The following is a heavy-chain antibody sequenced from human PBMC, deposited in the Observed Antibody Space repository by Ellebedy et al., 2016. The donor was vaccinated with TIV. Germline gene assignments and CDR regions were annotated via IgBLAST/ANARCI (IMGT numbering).Heavy chain of an antibody. Sequence: AASVKVSCKASGGTFRGYSITWVREAPGQGLEWMGGILPVFGTANYAQKFQGRVTITADDSTDTAYLEVSSLRSEDTAVYYCARGKDSGNYVGWFDPWGQGTLVTVSS. D-gene: IGHD4-11*01. V-gene: IGHV1-69*13. J-gene: IGHJ5*02. CDR2: ILPVFGTA. CDR1: GGTFRGYS. CDR3: ARGKDSGNYVGWFDP.